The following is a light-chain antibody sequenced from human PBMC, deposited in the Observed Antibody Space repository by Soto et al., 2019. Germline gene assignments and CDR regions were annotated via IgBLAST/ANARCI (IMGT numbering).Light chain of an antibody. CDR1: QGLNRN. J-gene: IGKJ1*01. V-gene: IGKV3-15*01. Sequence: TVLTQYPATLSVSPGETATLSCTTSQGLNRNLAWYQQKLVQAPRVLIYGASTRAAGIPARFSGSGSGTEFILTISSLQSEDFAVYYCHEYNTWPWTFGQGTKVDIK. CDR3: HEYNTWPWT. CDR2: GAS.